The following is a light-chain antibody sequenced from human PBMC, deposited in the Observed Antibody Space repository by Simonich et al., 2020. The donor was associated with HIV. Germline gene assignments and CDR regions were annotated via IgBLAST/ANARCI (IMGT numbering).Light chain of an antibody. CDR3: QQYYTTPYT. CDR2: AVS. CDR1: QSVNSN. J-gene: IGKJ2*01. V-gene: IGKV3-15*01. Sequence: EIVMTQSPATLSVSPGERATLSCRASQSVNSNVAWYQQKPGQAPRLLIYAVSTRATDIPARFSGSGSGTEFTLTISSIQSEDVAVYYCQQYYTTPYTFGLGTKLEIK.